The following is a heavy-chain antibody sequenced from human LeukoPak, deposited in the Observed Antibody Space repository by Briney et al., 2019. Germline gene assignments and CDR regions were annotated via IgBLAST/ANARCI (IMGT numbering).Heavy chain of an antibody. Sequence: PSQTLSLTCTVSGGSISSGGYYWSWIRQPRGKGLEWIGYIYHSGSTYYNPSLKSRVTISVDRSKNQCSLKLSSVTAADTAVYYCARASPAVAATFDYWGQGTLVTVSS. D-gene: IGHD6-19*01. V-gene: IGHV4-30-2*01. CDR1: GGSISSGGYY. J-gene: IGHJ4*02. CDR3: ARASPAVAATFDY. CDR2: IYHSGST.